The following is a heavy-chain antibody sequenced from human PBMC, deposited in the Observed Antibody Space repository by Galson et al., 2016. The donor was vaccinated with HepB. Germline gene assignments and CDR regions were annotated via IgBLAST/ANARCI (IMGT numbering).Heavy chain of an antibody. CDR2: ICGSRGTA. CDR1: GFSFANYV. V-gene: IGHV3-23*01. D-gene: IGHD1-14*01. J-gene: IGHJ4*02. Sequence: SLRLSCAASGFSFANYVMSWVRQAPGKGLEWVSAICGSRGTAYYADSVKGRFTISRDNSKNTLSLQMDSLGVEDTAVYYCAKEHSRHGNPYFDYWGQGTLVTVSS. CDR3: AKEHSRHGNPYFDY.